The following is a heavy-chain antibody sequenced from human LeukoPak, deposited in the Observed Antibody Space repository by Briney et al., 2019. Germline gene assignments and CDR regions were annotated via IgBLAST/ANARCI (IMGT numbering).Heavy chain of an antibody. D-gene: IGHD2-2*01. J-gene: IGHJ4*02. CDR1: GFTLSSYG. V-gene: IGHV3-30*02. Sequence: PGGSLRLSCAASGFTLSSYGMHWVRQAPGKGLEWVAFIRYDGSNKYYADSVKGRFTISRDNSKNTLYLQMNSLRAEDTAVYYCAKAFPIVVVPAAITHDYWGQGTLVTVSS. CDR2: IRYDGSNK. CDR3: AKAFPIVVVPAAITHDY.